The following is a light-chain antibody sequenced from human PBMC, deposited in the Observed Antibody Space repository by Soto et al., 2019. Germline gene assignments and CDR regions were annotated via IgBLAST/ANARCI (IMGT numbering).Light chain of an antibody. CDR1: QSVSSSY. Sequence: EIVLTQSPGTLSLSPGERATLSCRASQSVSSSYLAWFQQIPGQAPRLLSHGTFSRATGIPDRFSGSRSGTDFTLTISRMEPEDFAVYYCQPYDSSPFTFGPGTKVYIK. CDR2: GTF. J-gene: IGKJ3*01. CDR3: QPYDSSPFT. V-gene: IGKV3-20*01.